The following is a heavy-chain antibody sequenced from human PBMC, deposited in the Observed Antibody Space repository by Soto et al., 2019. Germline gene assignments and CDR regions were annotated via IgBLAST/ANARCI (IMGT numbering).Heavy chain of an antibody. CDR1: GLIIVDYK. CDR2: ISTDGSIT. V-gene: IGHV3-74*01. Sequence: PGGPLRLSCTVFGLIIVDYKMHWVRQAPGKGLVWVSRISTDGSITDYADSVKGRFTVSRDNAKNTLYLQMNSLRVDDTAVYYCARDTNGLHYWGQGTLVTVSS. J-gene: IGHJ4*02. D-gene: IGHD2-8*01. CDR3: ARDTNGLHY.